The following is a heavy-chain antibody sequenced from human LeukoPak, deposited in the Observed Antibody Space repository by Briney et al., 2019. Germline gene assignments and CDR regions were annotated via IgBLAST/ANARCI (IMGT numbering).Heavy chain of an antibody. V-gene: IGHV1-2*02. Sequence: ASVKVSCKASGYTFTDYYIYWMRQVPGQGLEWMGWLNPNSGDTNYAQKLQGRATMTRDTSISTAYMELGGLQSDDTAIYYCAREGRLTGGFSDACDIWGQGTLVTVSS. D-gene: IGHD7-27*01. CDR1: GYTFTDYY. CDR2: LNPNSGDT. CDR3: AREGRLTGGFSDACDI. J-gene: IGHJ3*02.